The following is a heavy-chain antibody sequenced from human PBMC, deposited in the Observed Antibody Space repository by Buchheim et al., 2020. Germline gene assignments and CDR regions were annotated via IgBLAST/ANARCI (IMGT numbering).Heavy chain of an antibody. V-gene: IGHV3-23*01. CDR3: SKDLVLDSSCYSFPYFDY. CDR2: ISGSGGSS. J-gene: IGHJ4*02. D-gene: IGHD3-22*01. Sequence: EVQLLESGGGLVQPGGSLRLSCAAFGFTFSSYAMSWVRQAPGKGLEWVSAISGSGGSSYYADSVKGRFTISRENSKYTLYLQMNSLRAEDTAVYYCSKDLVLDSSCYSFPYFDYWGQGTL. CDR1: GFTFSSYA.